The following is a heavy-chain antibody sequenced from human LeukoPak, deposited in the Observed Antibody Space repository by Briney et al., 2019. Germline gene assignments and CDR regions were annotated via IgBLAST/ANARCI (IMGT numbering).Heavy chain of an antibody. CDR3: ARWASRYCSSTSCYTLGHDAFDI. CDR2: IYYSGST. V-gene: IGHV4-39*07. J-gene: IGHJ3*02. Sequence: SETLSLTCTVSGGSISSSSYHWGWIRQPPGKGLEWIGSIYYSGSTYYNPSLKSRVTIPVDTSKNQFSLKLSSVTAADTAVYYCARWASRYCSSTSCYTLGHDAFDIWGQGTMVTVSS. D-gene: IGHD2-2*02. CDR1: GGSISSSSYH.